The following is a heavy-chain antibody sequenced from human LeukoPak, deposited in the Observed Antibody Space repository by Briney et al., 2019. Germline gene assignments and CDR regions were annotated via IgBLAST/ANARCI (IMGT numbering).Heavy chain of an antibody. J-gene: IGHJ4*02. Sequence: PGGSLRLFCAASGFTFSSYGMHWVRQAPGKGLEWVAFIRYDGSNKYYADSVKGRFTISRDNSKNTLYLQMNSLRAEDTAVYYCASGLSGYYDSSGYHPPFDYWGQGTLVTVSS. CDR1: GFTFSSYG. V-gene: IGHV3-30*02. CDR3: ASGLSGYYDSSGYHPPFDY. CDR2: IRYDGSNK. D-gene: IGHD3-22*01.